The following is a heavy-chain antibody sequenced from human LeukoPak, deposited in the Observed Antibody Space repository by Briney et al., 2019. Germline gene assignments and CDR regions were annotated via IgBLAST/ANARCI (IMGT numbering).Heavy chain of an antibody. V-gene: IGHV3-11*04. D-gene: IGHD1-26*01. CDR3: ARGKWELPRCAFDI. Sequence: GGSLRLSCAASGFAFSDYYMSWIRQAPGKGLEWVSYISRRSTSMYYADSVKGRFTISRDNAKNSLYLQMNSLRAEDTAVYYCARGKWELPRCAFDIWGQGTMVTVSS. J-gene: IGHJ3*02. CDR1: GFAFSDYY. CDR2: ISRRSTSM.